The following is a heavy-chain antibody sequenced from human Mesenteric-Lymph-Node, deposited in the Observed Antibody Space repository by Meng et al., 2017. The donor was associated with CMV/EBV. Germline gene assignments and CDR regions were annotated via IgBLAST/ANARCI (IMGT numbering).Heavy chain of an antibody. CDR1: DFSISTYSISSGYY. D-gene: IGHD4-23*01. V-gene: IGHV4-38-2*02. CDR3: ARGRWGIADFDY. CDR2: INHSGST. Sequence: SETLSLTCTVSDFSISTYSISSGYYWGWIRQPPGKGLEWIGEINHSGSTNYNPSLKSRVTISVDTSKNQFSLKLTSVTAADTAVYYCARGRWGIADFDYWGQGILVTVSS. J-gene: IGHJ4*02.